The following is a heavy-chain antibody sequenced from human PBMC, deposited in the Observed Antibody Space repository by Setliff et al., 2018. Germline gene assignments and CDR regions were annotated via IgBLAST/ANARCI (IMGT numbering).Heavy chain of an antibody. D-gene: IGHD6-19*01. CDR2: IYYSGST. Sequence: PSETLSLTCTVSGGSISSSSYYWGWIRQPPGKGLEWIGSIYYSGSTYYNPSLKSRVTISVDTSKNQFSLKLSSVTAADTAVYYCARDPLGEIAVAGHDAFDIWCQGTMVTVSS. V-gene: IGHV4-39*07. CDR1: GGSISSSSYY. CDR3: ARDPLGEIAVAGHDAFDI. J-gene: IGHJ3*02.